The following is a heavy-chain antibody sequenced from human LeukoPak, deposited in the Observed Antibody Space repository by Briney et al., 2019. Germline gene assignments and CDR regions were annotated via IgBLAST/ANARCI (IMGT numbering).Heavy chain of an antibody. CDR1: GGSISSSSYY. Sequence: PSETLSLTCTVSGGSISSSSYYWGWIRQPPGKGLEWIGSIYYSGSTYYNPSLKSRVTISVDTSKNQFSLKLSSVTAADTAVYYCARGREKYCSGGSCLVDVWGQGTTVTVSS. CDR3: ARGREKYCSGGSCLVDV. CDR2: IYYSGST. D-gene: IGHD2-15*01. V-gene: IGHV4-39*07. J-gene: IGHJ6*02.